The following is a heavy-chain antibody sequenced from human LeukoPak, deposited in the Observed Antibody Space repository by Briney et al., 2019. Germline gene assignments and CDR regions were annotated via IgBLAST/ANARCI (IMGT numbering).Heavy chain of an antibody. J-gene: IGHJ5*02. CDR3: ARDSVGDFWSGYSNWFDP. D-gene: IGHD3-3*01. V-gene: IGHV4-39*07. Sequence: SETLSLTCTVSGGSISSSSYYWGWIRQPPGKGLEWIGSIYYSGSTSYNPSLRSRVTISVDTSKNQFSLKLSSVTAADTAVYYCARDSVGDFWSGYSNWFDPWGQGTLVTVSS. CDR1: GGSISSSSYY. CDR2: IYYSGST.